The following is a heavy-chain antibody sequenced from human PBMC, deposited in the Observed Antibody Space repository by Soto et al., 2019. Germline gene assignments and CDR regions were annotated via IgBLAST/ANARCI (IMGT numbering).Heavy chain of an antibody. CDR2: INFSGKP. V-gene: IGHV4-31*03. CDR3: ARDDRLTNNSYDS. J-gene: IGHJ4*02. Sequence: SETLSLTCTVSGGSISSCYYFLPWIRQRPGKGLEWMGHINFSGKPYYNPSLKSRLTMSLDTSENQFSLRMSSVTAADTGLYFCARDDRLTNNSYDSWGEGILVTVSS. D-gene: IGHD1-1*01. CDR1: GGSISSCYYF.